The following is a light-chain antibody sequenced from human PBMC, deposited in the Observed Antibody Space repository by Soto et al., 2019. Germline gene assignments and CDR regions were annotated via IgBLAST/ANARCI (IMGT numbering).Light chain of an antibody. CDR3: QQYYSFPHT. Sequence: DVHMTQCPSTLSGSVGDRVTITSRASQTISSWLAWYQQKPGKAPKLLIYKASTLKSGVPSRFSGSGSGTEFTLTISCLQSEDFATYYCQQYYSFPHTSGQGTKVDIK. CDR2: KAS. J-gene: IGKJ1*01. V-gene: IGKV1-5*03. CDR1: QTISSW.